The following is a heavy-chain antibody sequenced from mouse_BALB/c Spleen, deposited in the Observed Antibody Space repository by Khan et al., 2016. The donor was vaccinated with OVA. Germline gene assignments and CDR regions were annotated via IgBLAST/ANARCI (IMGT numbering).Heavy chain of an antibody. CDR3: AREGDGGGLAY. CDR2: ISNRGTTP. D-gene: IGHD1-1*02. CDR1: GFTFTDYY. V-gene: IGHV5-12*02. J-gene: IGHJ3*01. Sequence: EVELVESGGGFMQPGGSLTLSCATSGFTFTDYYMYWVRQTPEKRLEWVAYISNRGTTPYYSDTVRGRFTISRDNAKNTLDLQRSRLKSEDTAMYYCAREGDGGGLAYWGQGTLVTVSA.